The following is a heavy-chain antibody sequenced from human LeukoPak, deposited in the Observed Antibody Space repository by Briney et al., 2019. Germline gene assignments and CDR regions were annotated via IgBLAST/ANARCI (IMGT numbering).Heavy chain of an antibody. CDR3: ARASVDTAMAFDY. D-gene: IGHD5-18*01. Sequence: IQPGGSLRLSCAASGFTVSSNYMSWVRQAPGKGLEWVSVIYSGGSTYYADSVKGRFTISRDNSKNTLYLQMNSLRAEDTAVYYCARASVDTAMAFDYWGQGTLVTVSS. CDR2: IYSGGST. V-gene: IGHV3-53*01. J-gene: IGHJ4*02. CDR1: GFTVSSNY.